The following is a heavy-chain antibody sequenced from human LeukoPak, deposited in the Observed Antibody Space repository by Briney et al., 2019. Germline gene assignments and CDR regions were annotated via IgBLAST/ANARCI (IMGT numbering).Heavy chain of an antibody. J-gene: IGHJ4*02. Sequence: PGGSLRLSCAASGFTFSNYAMHWVRQAPGKGLEWVALISYDGSNKYYSDSVKGRFTIPRDSSKNTLYLQMNSLRAEDTAVYYCARDEAPYSSSWYFDYWGQGTLVTVSS. D-gene: IGHD6-13*01. V-gene: IGHV3-30-3*01. CDR2: ISYDGSNK. CDR3: ARDEAPYSSSWYFDY. CDR1: GFTFSNYA.